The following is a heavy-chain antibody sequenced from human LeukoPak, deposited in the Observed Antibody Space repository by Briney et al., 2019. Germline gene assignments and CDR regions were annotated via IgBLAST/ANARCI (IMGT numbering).Heavy chain of an antibody. CDR2: IYYSGST. J-gene: IGHJ6*03. Sequence: SETLSLTCTVSGGSISSHYWSWIRQPPGKGLERIGYIYYSGSTNYNPSLKSRVTISVDTSKNQFSLKLSSVTAADTAVYYCARTDSSGYYYYYYYMDVWGKGTTVTVSS. CDR1: GGSISSHY. D-gene: IGHD3-22*01. V-gene: IGHV4-59*11. CDR3: ARTDSSGYYYYYYYMDV.